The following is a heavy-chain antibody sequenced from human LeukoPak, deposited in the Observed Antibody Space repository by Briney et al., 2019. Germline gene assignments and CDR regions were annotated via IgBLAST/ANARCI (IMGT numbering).Heavy chain of an antibody. CDR1: GGTFSSYA. J-gene: IGHJ4*02. CDR3: ARDPSSWSFDY. Sequence: ASVKASCKASGGTFSSYAISWVRHAPGQGLEWMGRIIPILGIANYAQKFQGRVTITADKSTSTAYMELSSLRSEDTAVYYCARDPSSWSFDYWGQGTLVTVSS. CDR2: IIPILGIA. V-gene: IGHV1-69*04. D-gene: IGHD6-19*01.